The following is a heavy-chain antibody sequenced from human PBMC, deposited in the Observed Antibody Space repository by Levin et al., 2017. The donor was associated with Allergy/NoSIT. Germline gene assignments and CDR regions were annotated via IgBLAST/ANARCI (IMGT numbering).Heavy chain of an antibody. CDR2: IRSKANSYAT. CDR3: TRQVRWEPPYYYGMDV. J-gene: IGHJ6*02. D-gene: IGHD1-26*01. Sequence: GGSLRLSCAASGFTFSGSAMHWVRQASGKGLEWVGRIRSKANSYATAYAAAVKGRFTISRDDSKNTAYLQMNSLKTEDTAVYYCTRQVRWEPPYYYGMDVWGQGTTVTVSS. CDR1: GFTFSGSA. V-gene: IGHV3-73*01.